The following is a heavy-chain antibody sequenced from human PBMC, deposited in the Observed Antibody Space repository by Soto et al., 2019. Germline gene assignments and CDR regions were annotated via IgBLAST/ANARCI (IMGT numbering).Heavy chain of an antibody. CDR1: GFPFTSLD. CDR2: MTPSGYI. CDR3: AGSQEGAAFND. V-gene: IGHV1-8*01. J-gene: IGHJ4*02. Sequence: QVQLVQSGAEVRKPGASVKVSCKASGFPFTSLDINWVRQAPGQGLEWVGYMTPSGYIGFAQKFPGRVSMTRDASTSIVSMELSSPRSDDTAVYYCAGSQEGAAFNDWGQGTLVTVSS. D-gene: IGHD6-25*01.